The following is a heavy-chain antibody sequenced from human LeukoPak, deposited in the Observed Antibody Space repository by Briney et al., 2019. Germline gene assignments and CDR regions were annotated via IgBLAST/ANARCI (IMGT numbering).Heavy chain of an antibody. CDR3: ARATCTSCYVDYYYYYMDV. CDR2: IYNAGNT. D-gene: IGHD2-2*01. Sequence: GGSLRLSCAASGFTVSSNYMSWVRQAPGKGLEWVSVIYNAGNTFYADSVKGRFTISRDNSKNTLSLQMNSLRAEDTAVYYCARATCTSCYVDYYYYYMDVWGKGTTVTVSS. J-gene: IGHJ6*03. V-gene: IGHV3-66*01. CDR1: GFTVSSNY.